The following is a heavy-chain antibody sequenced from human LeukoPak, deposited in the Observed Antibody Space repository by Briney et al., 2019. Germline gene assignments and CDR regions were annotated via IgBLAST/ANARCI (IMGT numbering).Heavy chain of an antibody. D-gene: IGHD1-7*01. Sequence: SETLSLTCTVSGGSISSYYWSWIRQPPGKGLEWIGYIYYSGSTNYNPSLKSRVTISVDTSKNQFSLKLSSVTAADTAVYYCARDRNYRRYYYGMDVWGQGTTVTDSS. V-gene: IGHV4-59*01. CDR2: IYYSGST. CDR1: GGSISSYY. CDR3: ARDRNYRRYYYGMDV. J-gene: IGHJ6*02.